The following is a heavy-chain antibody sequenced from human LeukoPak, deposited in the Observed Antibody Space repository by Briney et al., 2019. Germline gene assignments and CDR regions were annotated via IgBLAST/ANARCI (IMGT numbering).Heavy chain of an antibody. V-gene: IGHV3-30-3*01. CDR3: ARAPERDYGDINAFDI. J-gene: IGHJ3*02. CDR1: GFTFSSYA. Sequence: GGSLRLSCAASGFTFSSYAMHWVRQAPGKGLEWVAVISYDGSNKYYADSVKGRFTISRDNSKNTLYLQMNSLRAEDTAVYYCARAPERDYGDINAFDIWVQGTMVTVSS. CDR2: ISYDGSNK. D-gene: IGHD4-17*01.